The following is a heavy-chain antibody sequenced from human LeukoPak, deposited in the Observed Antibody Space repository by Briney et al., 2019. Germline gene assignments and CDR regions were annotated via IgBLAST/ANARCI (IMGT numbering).Heavy chain of an antibody. V-gene: IGHV3-21*01. CDR1: GFTFSSYS. D-gene: IGHD3-3*01. J-gene: IGHJ4*02. Sequence: GGSLRLSCAASGFTFSSYSMNWVRQAPGKGLEWVSSISSSSSYIYYADSVKGRFTISRDNAKNSLYLQMNSLRAEDTAVYYCARGIEYYDFWSGYYLPDYFDYWGQGTLVTVSS. CDR3: ARGIEYYDFWSGYYLPDYFDY. CDR2: ISSSSSYI.